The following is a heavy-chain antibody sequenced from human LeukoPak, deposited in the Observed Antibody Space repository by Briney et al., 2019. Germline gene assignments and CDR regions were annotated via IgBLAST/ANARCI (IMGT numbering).Heavy chain of an antibody. V-gene: IGHV3-74*01. CDR3: ARSSYSSSSSV. J-gene: IGHJ3*01. Sequence: PGGSLRLSCAASGFTLSSYWMHWVRQVPGKGLVWVSRITSDGSSTGYVDSVKGRFTISRDNAKNKLYLQINSLRAEDTAVYYCARSSYSSSSSVWGQGTMVTVSS. CDR2: ITSDGSST. D-gene: IGHD6-6*01. CDR1: GFTLSSYW.